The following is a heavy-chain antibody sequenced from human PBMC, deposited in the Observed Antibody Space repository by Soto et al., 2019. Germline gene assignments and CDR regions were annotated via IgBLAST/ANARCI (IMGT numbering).Heavy chain of an antibody. CDR3: ARSEVKRGMTYCSSNSCVYYFDS. D-gene: IGHD2-2*01. V-gene: IGHV4-31*03. CDR1: GGSISSDSFY. Sequence: QVQLQESGPGLVKPSQTLFLTCTVSGGSISSDSFYWNWIRQLPGEGLEWLAYIYHTGNTYYNPSLKSRVSMSVDTSKNRFSRNLSSVTSAHTALYSCARSEVKRGMTYCSSNSCVYYFDSWGQGTLVTVSS. J-gene: IGHJ4*02. CDR2: IYHTGNT.